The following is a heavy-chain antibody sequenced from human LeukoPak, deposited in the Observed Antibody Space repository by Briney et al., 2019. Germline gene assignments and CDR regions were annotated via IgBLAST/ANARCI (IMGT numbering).Heavy chain of an antibody. J-gene: IGHJ4*02. Sequence: ASVKVSCKASGYTFASYDINWVRQATGQGLEWMGWMNPNSGNTGYAQKFQGRVTMTRNTSISTAYMELSSLRSEDTAVYYCARGGLEMATIYFDYWGQGTLVTVSS. V-gene: IGHV1-8*01. CDR3: ARGGLEMATIYFDY. CDR2: MNPNSGNT. D-gene: IGHD5-24*01. CDR1: GYTFASYD.